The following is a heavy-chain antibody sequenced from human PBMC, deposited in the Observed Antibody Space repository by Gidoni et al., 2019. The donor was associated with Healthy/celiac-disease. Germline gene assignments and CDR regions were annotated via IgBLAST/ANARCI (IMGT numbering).Heavy chain of an antibody. CDR3: ARPGEGGPFDY. CDR2: INHSGST. D-gene: IGHD3-16*01. V-gene: IGHV4-34*01. CDR1: GGSFSGYY. J-gene: IGHJ4*02. Sequence: QVQLQQWGAGLLKPSETLSLTCAVYGGSFSGYYWSWIRQPPGKGLEWIGEINHSGSTNYNPSLKSRVTISVDTSKNQFSLKLSSVTAADTAVYYCARPGEGGPFDYWGQGTLVTVSS.